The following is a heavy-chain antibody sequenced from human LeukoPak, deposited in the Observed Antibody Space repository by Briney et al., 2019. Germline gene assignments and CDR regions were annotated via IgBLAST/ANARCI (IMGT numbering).Heavy chain of an antibody. Sequence: PSETLYLTCTVSGGSISSGGYYWSWIRQHPGKGLEWIGYIYYSGSTCYNPSLKSRVTISVDTSKNQFSLKLSSVTAADTAVYYCARLRTLLGLYFDYWGQGTLVTVSS. V-gene: IGHV4-31*03. CDR3: ARLRTLLGLYFDY. D-gene: IGHD1-26*01. CDR2: IYYSGST. CDR1: GGSISSGGYY. J-gene: IGHJ4*02.